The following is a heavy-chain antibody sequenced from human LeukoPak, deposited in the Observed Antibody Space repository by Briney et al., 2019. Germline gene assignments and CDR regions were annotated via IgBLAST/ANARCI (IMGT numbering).Heavy chain of an antibody. V-gene: IGHV3-30*04. CDR2: ISYDGSNK. CDR1: GFTFSSYA. J-gene: IGHJ4*02. D-gene: IGHD3-22*01. Sequence: PGGSLRLSCAASGFTFSSYAMHWVRQAPGKGLEWVAVISYDGSNKYYADSVKGRFTISRDNSKNTLYLQMNSLRAEDTAVYYCAKDQYYYDSSDTGNWGQGTLVTVSS. CDR3: AKDQYYYDSSDTGN.